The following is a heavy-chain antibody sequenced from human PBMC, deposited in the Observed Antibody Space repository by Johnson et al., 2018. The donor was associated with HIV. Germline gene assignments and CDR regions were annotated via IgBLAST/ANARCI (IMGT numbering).Heavy chain of an antibody. CDR3: ARGPYDYVWGSYRFIGAFDI. D-gene: IGHD3-16*02. CDR2: ISYDGSNK. V-gene: IGHV3-30-3*01. CDR1: GFTFSSYD. Sequence: QVQLVESGGGLVQPGGSLRLSCAASGFTFSSYDMHWVRQATGKRLEWVAVISYDGSNKYYADSVKGRFTISRDNSKNTLYLQMNSLRAEDTAVYYCARGPYDYVWGSYRFIGAFDIWGQGTMVTVSS. J-gene: IGHJ3*02.